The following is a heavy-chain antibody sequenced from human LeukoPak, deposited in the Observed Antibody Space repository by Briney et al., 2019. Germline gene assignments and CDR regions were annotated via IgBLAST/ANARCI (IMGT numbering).Heavy chain of an antibody. D-gene: IGHD3-10*01. CDR3: ARAGLWFGEYTSYGMDV. CDR2: TWYDGSNK. V-gene: IGHV3-33*01. Sequence: GGSLRLSCAASGFTFSSYGMHWVRQAPGKGLEWVAVTWYDGSNKYYADSVKGRFTISRDNSKNTLYLQMNSLRAEDTAVYYCARAGLWFGEYTSYGMDVWGQGTTVTVSS. J-gene: IGHJ6*02. CDR1: GFTFSSYG.